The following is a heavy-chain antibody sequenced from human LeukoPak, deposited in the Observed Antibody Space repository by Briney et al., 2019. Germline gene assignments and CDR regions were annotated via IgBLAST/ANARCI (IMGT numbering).Heavy chain of an antibody. CDR2: ISPSGGVT. CDR3: ARDFSGYDHMSLDY. J-gene: IGHJ4*02. CDR1: GFTFSSYA. V-gene: IGHV3-23*01. Sequence: GGSLRLSCATSGFTFSSYAMSWVRQAPGKGLEWVSTISPSGGVTFYSDSVRGRFTISRDYSKDTLFLQMNSLRAEDTALYYCARDFSGYDHMSLDYWGQGTLVTVSS. D-gene: IGHD5-12*01.